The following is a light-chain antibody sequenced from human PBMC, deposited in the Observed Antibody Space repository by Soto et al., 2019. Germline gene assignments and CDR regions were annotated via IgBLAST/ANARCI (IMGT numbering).Light chain of an antibody. Sequence: QSVLTQPPSVSGAPGQRVTISCTGSSSNIGAGYDVYWYQQLPGTAPKLLIFGNSNRPSGVPDRFSGSKSGTSASLAITGLRAEDEADYYCQSYDSSLSLYVFGTGTKLTVL. J-gene: IGLJ1*01. CDR1: SSNIGAGYD. V-gene: IGLV1-40*01. CDR3: QSYDSSLSLYV. CDR2: GNS.